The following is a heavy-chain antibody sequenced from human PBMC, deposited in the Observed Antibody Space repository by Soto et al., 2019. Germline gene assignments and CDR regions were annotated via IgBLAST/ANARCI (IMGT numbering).Heavy chain of an antibody. Sequence: ASVKVSCKASGYTFTGYYMHWVRQAPGQGLEWMGWINPNSGGTNYAQKFQGWVTMTRDTSISAAYMELSRLRSDDTAVYYCARVGGSGYDHYYGMDFWGQGTTVTVSS. CDR1: GYTFTGYY. CDR3: ARVGGSGYDHYYGMDF. CDR2: INPNSGGT. J-gene: IGHJ6*02. V-gene: IGHV1-2*04. D-gene: IGHD5-12*01.